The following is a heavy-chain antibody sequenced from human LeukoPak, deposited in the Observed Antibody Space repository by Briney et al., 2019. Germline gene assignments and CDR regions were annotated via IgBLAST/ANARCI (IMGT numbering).Heavy chain of an antibody. D-gene: IGHD3-22*01. CDR2: ISYSGIT. J-gene: IGHJ6*03. V-gene: IGHV4-39*07. Sequence: SETLSLTCTVSGGSISSSSYYWGYIRQPPGKGLEWIGTISYSGITYYNPSLKSRVTISVDTSKNQFSLKLNSVTAADTAVYYCARGRYDSTGDYSYYYMDVWGKGTTVTVSS. CDR1: GGSISSSSYY. CDR3: ARGRYDSTGDYSYYYMDV.